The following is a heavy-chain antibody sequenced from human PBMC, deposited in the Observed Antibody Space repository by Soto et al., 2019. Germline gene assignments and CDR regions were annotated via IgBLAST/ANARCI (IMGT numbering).Heavy chain of an antibody. V-gene: IGHV3-23*01. CDR3: ARGSTDSYPGSRSFDF. J-gene: IGHJ4*02. Sequence: GGSLRRSCAASGFTFSRYAMNWVRQAPGKGLEWVSTLSVSGCCSYYPDSLRGRFTISRDNSKNTLHLQMSSLRAEDSAVYYWARGSTDSYPGSRSFDFWGRGTLVTVSS. CDR1: GFTFSRYA. CDR2: LSVSGCCS. D-gene: IGHD3-10*01.